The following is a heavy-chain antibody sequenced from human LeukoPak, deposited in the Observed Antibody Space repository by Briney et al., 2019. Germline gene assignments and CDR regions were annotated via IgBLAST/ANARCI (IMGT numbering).Heavy chain of an antibody. CDR1: GYSISSGYY. CDR3: ARLSSKLLWFGSHGAFDI. J-gene: IGHJ3*02. D-gene: IGHD3-10*01. CDR2: IYHSGST. Sequence: PSETLSLTCTVSGYSISSGYYWGWIRQPPGKGLEWIGSIYHSGSTYYNPSLKSRVTISVDTSKNQFSLKLNSVTAEDTAVYYCARLSSKLLWFGSHGAFDIWGQGTMVTVSS. V-gene: IGHV4-38-2*02.